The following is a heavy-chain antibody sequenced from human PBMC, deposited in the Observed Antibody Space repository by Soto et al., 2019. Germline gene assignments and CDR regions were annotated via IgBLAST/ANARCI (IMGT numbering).Heavy chain of an antibody. D-gene: IGHD3-10*01. V-gene: IGHV1-18*01. Sequence: GASGKGSWEESGYTFTRNGISWGGQAPGQGLEWMGWISAYNGNTNYAQKLQGRVTMTTDTSTSTAYMELSSLRSEDTAVYYCARVRFGELSTPEDYFDYWGQGTLVTVSS. CDR3: ARVRFGELSTPEDYFDY. J-gene: IGHJ4*02. CDR2: ISAYNGNT. CDR1: GYTFTRNG.